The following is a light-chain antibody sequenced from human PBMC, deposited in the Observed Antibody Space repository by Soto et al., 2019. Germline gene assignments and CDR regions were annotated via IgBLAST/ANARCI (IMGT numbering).Light chain of an antibody. CDR1: QDISIY. Sequence: DIQMTQSPSSLSASVGDRVTITCRASQDISIYLNWFQQKPGKAPKLLIYDASNLEKGVPSRFTGSESGKDFTLTINSLQPDEMATYYCQQYNVVPPTFGQGTRLEI. CDR2: DAS. V-gene: IGKV1-33*01. CDR3: QQYNVVPPT. J-gene: IGKJ2*01.